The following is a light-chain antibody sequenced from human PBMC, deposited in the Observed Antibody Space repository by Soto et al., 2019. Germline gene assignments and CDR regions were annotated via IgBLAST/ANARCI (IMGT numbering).Light chain of an antibody. CDR1: SADIAAFNY. CDR2: DVS. J-gene: IGLJ2*01. V-gene: IGLV2-14*03. CDR3: SSYSTSSALV. Sequence: QSALTQPASVSGSPGQSITISCAGTSADIAAFNYVSWYQHHPGKAPKLLIYDVSDRPSGVSTRFSASKSANTASLTISGLQADDEADYYCSSYSTSSALVFGGGTKRTVL.